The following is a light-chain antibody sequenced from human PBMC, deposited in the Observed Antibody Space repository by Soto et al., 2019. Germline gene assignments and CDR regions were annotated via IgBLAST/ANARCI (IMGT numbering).Light chain of an antibody. CDR3: GQFVSSPPRT. V-gene: IGKV3-20*01. CDR2: GVS. CDR1: QSVGDTF. J-gene: IGKJ1*01. Sequence: EIFVTQSPGTLSLSRWEKATLSWRASQSVGDTFLSWYQQKPGLAPRLLIYGVSNRATGIPDRFSGSGSGTDFILTISRLEPEDFALYYCGQFVSSPPRTFGQGTKVDI.